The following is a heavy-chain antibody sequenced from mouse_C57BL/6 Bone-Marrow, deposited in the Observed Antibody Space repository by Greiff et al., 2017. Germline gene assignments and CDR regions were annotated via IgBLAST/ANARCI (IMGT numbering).Heavy chain of an antibody. Sequence: EVQLQQSGAELVKPGASVKLSCTASGFNIKDYYMHWVKQRTEQGLEWIGRIDPEDGETKYATKFQGKATITADTSSNTAYLQLSSLTSEDTAVYYCARGPHYYGSSYWFAYWGQGTLVTVSA. D-gene: IGHD1-1*01. CDR1: GFNIKDYY. V-gene: IGHV14-2*01. CDR2: IDPEDGET. CDR3: ARGPHYYGSSYWFAY. J-gene: IGHJ3*01.